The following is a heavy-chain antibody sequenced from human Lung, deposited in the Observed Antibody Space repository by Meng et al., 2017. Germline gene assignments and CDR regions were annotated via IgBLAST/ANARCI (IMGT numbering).Heavy chain of an antibody. CDR2: TSTYNSNS. CDR3: ARGRHCSSTTCYLSDS. CDR1: GYSFTNYG. D-gene: IGHD2-2*01. J-gene: IGHJ4*02. V-gene: IGHV1-18*01. Sequence: QVHLVQSGPEVRKPGAAGKVFCQASGYSFTNYGINWVRQAPGKGLEWMGWTSTYNSNSNYAQSLQGRVTMTTDTSTTTAYMELRSLTFDDTAVYYCARGRHCSSTTCYLSDSWGQGTLVTVSS.